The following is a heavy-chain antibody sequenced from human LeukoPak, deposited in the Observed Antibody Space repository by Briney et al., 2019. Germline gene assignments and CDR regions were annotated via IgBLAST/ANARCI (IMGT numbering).Heavy chain of an antibody. V-gene: IGHV3-48*03. CDR3: ARGYNSGYYAPFFDC. D-gene: IGHD3-3*01. CDR2: ITTSGSII. Sequence: PGGSLRLSCAASGFTFSSFEMNWVRQAPGKELEWLSYITTSGSIIYYADSVKGRFTMSRDNTKNSLYLQMDSLRAEDTAVYYCARGYNSGYYAPFFDCWGQGTLVTVSS. CDR1: GFTFSSFE. J-gene: IGHJ4*02.